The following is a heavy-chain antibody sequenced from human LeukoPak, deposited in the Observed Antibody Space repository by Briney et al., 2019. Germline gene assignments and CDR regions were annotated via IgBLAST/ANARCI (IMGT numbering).Heavy chain of an antibody. CDR2: ITGSGNST. CDR1: GFTFSNYA. Sequence: GGSLRLSCAVSGFTFSNYAMTWVRQAPGKGLEWVSEITGSGNSTYYAASVKGRFTISRDNSKHTLYLQMNGLRAEDTAVYYCARELFDFDYWGQGTLVTVSS. V-gene: IGHV3-23*01. J-gene: IGHJ4*02. D-gene: IGHD3-10*01. CDR3: ARELFDFDY.